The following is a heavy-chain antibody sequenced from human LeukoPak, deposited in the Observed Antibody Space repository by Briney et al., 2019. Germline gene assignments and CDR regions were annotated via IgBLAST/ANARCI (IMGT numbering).Heavy chain of an antibody. J-gene: IGHJ4*02. V-gene: IGHV3-74*01. CDR2: ISNDGSTT. CDR1: GFTFSTFW. CDR3: NVRWGPNSDY. D-gene: IGHD7-27*01. Sequence: GGSLRLSCAASGFTFSTFWMHWVRQTPGKGLVWVSRISNDGSTTHYTDSVKGRFTISRDNAKNTLFLHMNSLRAEDTAVYYCNVRWGPNSDYWGQGTLVTVSS.